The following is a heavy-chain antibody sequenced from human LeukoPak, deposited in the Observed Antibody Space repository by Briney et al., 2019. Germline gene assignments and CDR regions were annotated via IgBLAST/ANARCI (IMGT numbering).Heavy chain of an antibody. D-gene: IGHD3/OR15-3a*01. V-gene: IGHV4-39*01. CDR2: IYYSGST. J-gene: IGHJ4*02. Sequence: SETLSLTCTVSGGSISSSSYYWGWIRQPPGKGLEWIGSIYYSGSTYYNPSLKSRVTISVDTSKNQYSLKLSSVTAADTAVYYCARQTGSGLFILPGGQGTLVTVSS. CDR3: ARQTGSGLFILP. CDR1: GGSISSSSYY.